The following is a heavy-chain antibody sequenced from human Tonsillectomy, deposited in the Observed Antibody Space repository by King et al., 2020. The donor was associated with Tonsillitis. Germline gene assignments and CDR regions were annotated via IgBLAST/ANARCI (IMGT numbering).Heavy chain of an antibody. CDR3: ARDRGYYDSSGYLDVEYFQH. J-gene: IGHJ1*01. D-gene: IGHD3-22*01. CDR1: GFTFSSYS. Sequence: VQLVESGGGLVQPGGSLRLSCAASGFTFSSYSMNWVRQAPGKGLEWVSYISSSSSSTIYYADSVKGRFTISRDNAKNSLYLQMNSLRTEETAVYYCARDRGYYDSSGYLDVEYFQHWGQGTLVTVSS. CDR2: ISSSSSSTI. V-gene: IGHV3-48*01.